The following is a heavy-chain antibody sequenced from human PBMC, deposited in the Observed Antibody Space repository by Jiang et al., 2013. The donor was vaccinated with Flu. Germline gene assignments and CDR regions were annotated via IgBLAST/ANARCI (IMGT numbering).Heavy chain of an antibody. V-gene: IGHV5-51*01. CDR1: GYSFSTFW. D-gene: IGHD1-1*01. CDR3: ARRPFHGTPDY. CDR2: VYPGVSTA. Sequence: GAEVKKPGESLKISCKGSGYSFSTFWIGWVRQMPGKGLEWLGIVYPGVSTATYILSFQGQVTISADKSLSTAYLQWSSLKASDTGIYYCARRPFHGTPDYWGQGTLVTVSS. J-gene: IGHJ4*02.